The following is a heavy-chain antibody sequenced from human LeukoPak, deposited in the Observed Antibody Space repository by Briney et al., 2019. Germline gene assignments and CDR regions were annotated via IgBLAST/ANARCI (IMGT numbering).Heavy chain of an antibody. CDR3: ARGLSDILTGYYSFPDY. D-gene: IGHD3-9*01. CDR2: IHHSGSI. CDR1: GVSISRDIKW. V-gene: IGHV4-4*02. Sequence: SETLSLTCTVSGVSISRDIKWWTWVRQPPGKGLEWIGEIHHSGSIHYNPSLKSRVTISVDTSKNQFSLKLSSVTAADTAVYYCARGLSDILTGYYSFPDYWGQGTLVTVPS. J-gene: IGHJ4*02.